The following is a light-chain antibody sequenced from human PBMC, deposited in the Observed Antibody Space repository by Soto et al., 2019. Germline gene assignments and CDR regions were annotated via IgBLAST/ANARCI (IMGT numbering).Light chain of an antibody. Sequence: QSVLTQPAAVSGSTGQSITISCTGTSSDVGYYNLVSWYQQHPGKAPKLIIYEANKRPSGFSNRFSGSKSGNTASLTISGLQAEDEADYSCRSYAGSTTHYDXGTGTKVTVL. CDR1: SSDVGYYNL. CDR2: EAN. CDR3: RSYAGSTTHYD. J-gene: IGLJ1*01. V-gene: IGLV2-23*01.